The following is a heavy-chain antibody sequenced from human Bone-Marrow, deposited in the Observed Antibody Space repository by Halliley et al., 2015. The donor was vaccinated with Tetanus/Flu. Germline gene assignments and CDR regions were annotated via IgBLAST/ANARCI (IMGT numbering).Heavy chain of an antibody. D-gene: IGHD6-13*01. Sequence: WIGYIYESGRTIHTPPLKSRVTISVGASKNHSSLKMDLLTAADTAVYYCARGQGYTGRYGVDVWGQGTTVTVSS. CDR2: IYESGRT. CDR3: ARGQGYTGRYGVDV. J-gene: IGHJ6*02. V-gene: IGHV4-59*09.